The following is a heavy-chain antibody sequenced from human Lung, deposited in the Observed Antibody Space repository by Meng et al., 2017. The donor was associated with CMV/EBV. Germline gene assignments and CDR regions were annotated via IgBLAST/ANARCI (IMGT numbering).Heavy chain of an antibody. D-gene: IGHD7-27*01. V-gene: IGHV1-2*02. CDR2: IHPRRGNT. Sequence: AXVXVSCKASGYTFTAHYFHWVRQAPGQGLEWMGWIHPRRGNTNYAEQFQGRVTLTRDTSINTGYMELTRLTSDETAAYYCAKDNNWGPDYWGQGTLVTVSS. CDR1: GYTFTAHY. J-gene: IGHJ4*02. CDR3: AKDNNWGPDY.